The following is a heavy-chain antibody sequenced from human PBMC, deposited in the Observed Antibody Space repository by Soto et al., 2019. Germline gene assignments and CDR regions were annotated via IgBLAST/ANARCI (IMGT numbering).Heavy chain of an antibody. D-gene: IGHD1-1*01. J-gene: IGHJ4*02. CDR3: GRDSSGGYGFDC. Sequence: QITLKASGPTLVKPTQTLTLTCTFSGFSLSTRGVGVGWIRQPPEKALEWLALIYWDDDKRYSPSLKRRLTISKDAYKTRVGLTMTCMHPVDTAPDCCGRDSSGGYGFDCWGQGTLVTVSS. CDR1: GFSLSTRGVG. V-gene: IGHV2-5*02. CDR2: IYWDDDK.